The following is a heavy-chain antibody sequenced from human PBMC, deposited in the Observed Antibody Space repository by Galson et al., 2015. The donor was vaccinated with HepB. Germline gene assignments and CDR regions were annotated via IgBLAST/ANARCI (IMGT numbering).Heavy chain of an antibody. CDR1: GFTFSYYA. V-gene: IGHV3-23*01. CDR3: AKDQGDCSTTSCYIKTGDYALDV. J-gene: IGHJ6*02. CDR2: VSGSGGNS. D-gene: IGHD2-2*02. Sequence: SLRLSCAASGFTFSYYAMNWVRQAPGKGLEWVSAVSGSGGNSYYADSVKGRFTISRDNSKNTLYLQMNSLRADDTAVYYCAKDQGDCSTTSCYIKTGDYALDVWGQGTTVTFSS.